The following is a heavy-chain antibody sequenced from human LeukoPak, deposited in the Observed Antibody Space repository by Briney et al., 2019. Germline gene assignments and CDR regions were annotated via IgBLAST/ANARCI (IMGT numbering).Heavy chain of an antibody. V-gene: IGHV3-23*01. CDR2: ISDSSA. CDR1: GFTFRNYA. D-gene: IGHD4-17*01. Sequence: SGGSLRLSCAATGFTFRNYAMSWVRQAPGKGLEWVSAISDSSAYYADSVKGRFTISRDISKNTLYLQMNSLRAEDTAVYYCARIDYGDYVSGFWGQGTLVTVSS. CDR3: ARIDYGDYVSGF. J-gene: IGHJ4*02.